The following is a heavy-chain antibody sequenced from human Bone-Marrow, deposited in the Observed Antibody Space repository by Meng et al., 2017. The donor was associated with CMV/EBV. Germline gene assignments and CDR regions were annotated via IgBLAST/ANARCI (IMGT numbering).Heavy chain of an antibody. V-gene: IGHV1-8*01. J-gene: IGHJ6*02. CDR2: MNPNSGNT. CDR1: GYTFTSYD. Sequence: ASVKVSCKASGYTFTSYDINWVRQATGQGLEWMGWMNPNSGNTGYAQKFQGRVTMTRNTSISTAYMELSSLRSEDTAVYYCARTMRIRHMVLRFFPRGYYGMDVWGQGTTVTVS. CDR3: ARTMRIRHMVLRFFPRGYYGMDV. D-gene: IGHD3-3*01.